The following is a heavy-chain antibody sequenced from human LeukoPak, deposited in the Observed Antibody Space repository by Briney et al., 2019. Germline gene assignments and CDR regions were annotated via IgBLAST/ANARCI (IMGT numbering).Heavy chain of an antibody. CDR1: GGSISSGGYS. CDR3: ATYDRARGFDY. J-gene: IGHJ4*02. CDR2: IYHSGST. V-gene: IGHV4-30-2*01. Sequence: SETLSLTCAVSGGSISSGGYSWSWIRQPPGKGLEWIGYIYHSGSTYYNPSLKSRVTISVDRSKNQFSLKLSSVTAADTAVYYCATYDRARGFDYWGQGTLVTVSS. D-gene: IGHD3-9*01.